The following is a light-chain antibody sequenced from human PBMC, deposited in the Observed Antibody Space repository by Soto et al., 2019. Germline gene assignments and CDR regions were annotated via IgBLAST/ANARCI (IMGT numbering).Light chain of an antibody. CDR1: SSNIGAGYN. Sequence: QSVLTQPPSVSGPPGQRVTISCTGGSSNIGAGYNVHWYQQVPGTAPKLLIYGDSNRPSGVPDRFSGSKSGTSASLAITGLQAEDEADYYCQSYDSSLSGWLFGGGTKVTVL. CDR3: QSYDSSLSGWL. CDR2: GDS. J-gene: IGLJ3*02. V-gene: IGLV1-40*01.